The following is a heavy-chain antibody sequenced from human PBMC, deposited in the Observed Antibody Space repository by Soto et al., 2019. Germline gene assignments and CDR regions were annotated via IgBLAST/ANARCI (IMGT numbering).Heavy chain of an antibody. CDR1: GYTFTSYS. CDR2: ISAYNGNT. Sequence: GASVKVSCRASGYTFTSYSISWVRQAPGQGLEWMGWISAYNGNTNYAQKLQGRVTMTTDTSTSTAYMELRSLRSDDTAVYYCARVGIFGVVTDFDYWGQGTLVTVSS. CDR3: ARVGIFGVVTDFDY. J-gene: IGHJ4*02. D-gene: IGHD3-3*01. V-gene: IGHV1-18*04.